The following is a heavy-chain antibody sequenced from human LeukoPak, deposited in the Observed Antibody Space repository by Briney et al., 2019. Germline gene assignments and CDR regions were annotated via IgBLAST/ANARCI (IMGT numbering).Heavy chain of an antibody. D-gene: IGHD3-10*01. J-gene: IGHJ4*02. V-gene: IGHV4-34*01. Sequence: PSETLSLTCTVYGGAFRGYLWSWIRQPPGKGREWIGEINYSGSTNNNSSLKSRVTVSIDTSKNQFSLRLSSVTAADTAVYYCARGTYFYDSGKYVPLFDYWGQGTLVTVSS. CDR2: INYSGST. CDR3: ARGTYFYDSGKYVPLFDY. CDR1: GGAFRGYL.